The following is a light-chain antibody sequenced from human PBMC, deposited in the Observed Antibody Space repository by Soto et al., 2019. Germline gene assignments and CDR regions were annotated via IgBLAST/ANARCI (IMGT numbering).Light chain of an antibody. Sequence: DIVMTQSPDSLAVSLGERATINCKSSQSVLYSSNNKNYLAWYQQKPGQPPKLLIYWASTRETGVPDRFSGSGAGTYFTLTISSLQAEEVAVYDCQQYYSTPYTFGQGTKLEIK. CDR1: QSVLYSSNNKNY. V-gene: IGKV4-1*01. J-gene: IGKJ2*01. CDR3: QQYYSTPYT. CDR2: WAS.